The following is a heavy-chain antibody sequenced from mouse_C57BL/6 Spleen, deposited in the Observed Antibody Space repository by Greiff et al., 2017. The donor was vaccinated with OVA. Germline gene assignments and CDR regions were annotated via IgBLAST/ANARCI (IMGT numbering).Heavy chain of an antibody. J-gene: IGHJ4*01. Sequence: VQLQQSGPELVKPGASVKISCKASGYTFTDYYMNWVKQSHGKSLEWIGDINPNNGGTSYNQKFKGTATLTVDKSSSTAYMELRSLTSEDSAVYYCARSPNWDGAMDYWGQGTSVTVSS. CDR3: ARSPNWDGAMDY. D-gene: IGHD4-1*02. V-gene: IGHV1-26*01. CDR1: GYTFTDYY. CDR2: INPNNGGT.